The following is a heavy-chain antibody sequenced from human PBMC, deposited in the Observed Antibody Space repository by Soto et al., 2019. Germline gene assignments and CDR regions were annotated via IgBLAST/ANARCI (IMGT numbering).Heavy chain of an antibody. V-gene: IGHV4-39*01. CDR1: GGSISSSSYY. Sequence: QLQLQESGPGLVKPSETLSLTCTVSGGSISSSSYYWCWIRQPPGKGLEWIGSIYYSGSTYYNPSLKSRVTISVDTSKNQFSLKLSSVTAADTAVYYCARTTDYYFDYWGQGTLVTVSS. D-gene: IGHD1-1*01. J-gene: IGHJ4*02. CDR3: ARTTDYYFDY. CDR2: IYYSGST.